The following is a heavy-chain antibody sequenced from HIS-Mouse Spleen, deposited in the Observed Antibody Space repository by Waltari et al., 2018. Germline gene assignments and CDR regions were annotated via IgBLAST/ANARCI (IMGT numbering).Heavy chain of an antibody. CDR2: ISYDGSNK. CDR3: AKDKHHAFDY. J-gene: IGHJ4*02. Sequence: QVQLVESGGGVVQPGRSLRLSCEAAGFTSIRYGMHGVRQAPGKGLEWVAVISYDGSNKYYADSVKGRFTISRDNSKNTLYLQMNSLRAEDTAVYYCAKDKHHAFDYWGQGTLVTVSS. CDR1: GFTSIRYG. V-gene: IGHV3-30*18.